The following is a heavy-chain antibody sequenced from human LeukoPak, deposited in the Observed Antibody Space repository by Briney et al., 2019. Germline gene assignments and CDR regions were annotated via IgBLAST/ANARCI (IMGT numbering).Heavy chain of an antibody. CDR2: ISSSSSTI. V-gene: IGHV3-48*01. D-gene: IGHD3-10*01. CDR1: GFTFSSYS. CDR3: ARVYGSEIDY. Sequence: GGSLRLSCAASGFTFSSYSMNWVRQAPGKGLEWVSYISSSSSTIYYADSVKGRLTVSRDNSRNTLFLQMNSLRPEDTAVYYCARVYGSEIDYWGQGTLVTVSS. J-gene: IGHJ4*02.